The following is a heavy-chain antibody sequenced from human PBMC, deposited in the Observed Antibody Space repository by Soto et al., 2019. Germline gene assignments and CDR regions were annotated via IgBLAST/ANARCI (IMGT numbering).Heavy chain of an antibody. J-gene: IGHJ6*02. CDR3: AARPYYYYGLDV. CDR2: TYYRSKWYN. Sequence: SCTHTCSVSGRGVAWIRAAGDWFRQSPSRGLEWLGRTYYRSKWYNDYAVSVKSRVTISLDGAKNQFSLKMTSVTAADTGLYYCAARPYYYYGLDVWGQGTTVTRSS. V-gene: IGHV6-1*01. D-gene: IGHD3-16*01. CDR1: GRGVAWIRAA.